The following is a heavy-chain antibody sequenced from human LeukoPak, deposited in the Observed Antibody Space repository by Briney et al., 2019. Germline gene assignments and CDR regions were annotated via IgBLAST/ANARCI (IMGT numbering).Heavy chain of an antibody. J-gene: IGHJ4*02. V-gene: IGHV3-30*02. CDR2: IRYDGSNK. CDR1: GFTFSTYA. D-gene: IGHD5-12*01. CDR3: ARDLVVDIVATIGY. Sequence: QTGGSLRLSCAASGFTFSTYAMHWVRQAPGKGLEWVAFIRYDGSNKYYADSVKGRFTISRDNSKNTLYLQMNSLRAEDTAVYYCARDLVVDIVATIGYWGQGTLVTVSS.